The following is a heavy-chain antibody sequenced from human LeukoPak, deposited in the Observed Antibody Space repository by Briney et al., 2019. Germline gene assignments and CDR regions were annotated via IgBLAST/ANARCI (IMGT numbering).Heavy chain of an antibody. CDR2: INPNSGGT. J-gene: IGHJ4*02. CDR1: GYTFTSYD. V-gene: IGHV1-2*02. D-gene: IGHD7-27*01. Sequence: ASVKVSCKASGYTFTSYDINWVRQATGQGLEWMGWINPNSGGTNYAQKFQGRVTMTRDTSISTAYMELSSLRSDDTAVYYCARGPENWGSYYIDYWGQGTLVTASS. CDR3: ARGPENWGSYYIDY.